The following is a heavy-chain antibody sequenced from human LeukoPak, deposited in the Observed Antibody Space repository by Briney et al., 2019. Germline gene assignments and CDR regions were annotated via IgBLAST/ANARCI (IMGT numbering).Heavy chain of an antibody. D-gene: IGHD2-21*02. J-gene: IGHJ4*02. CDR2: IWYDGSNK. CDR1: GFTFSSYG. CDR3: AKDSEYCGGDCYSGAGH. Sequence: PGGSLRLSCAASGFTFSSYGMHWVRQAPGKGLEWVVVIWYDGSNKYYADSVKGRFTISRDNSKNTLYLQMNSLRAEDTAVYYCAKDSEYCGGDCYSGAGHWGQGTLVTVSS. V-gene: IGHV3-33*06.